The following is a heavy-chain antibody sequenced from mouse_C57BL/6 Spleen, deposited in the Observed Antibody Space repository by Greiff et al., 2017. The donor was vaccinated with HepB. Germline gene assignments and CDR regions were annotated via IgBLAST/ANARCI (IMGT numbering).Heavy chain of an antibody. CDR1: GFNIKDDY. D-gene: IGHD1-1*01. V-gene: IGHV14-4*01. Sequence: EVQLQQSGAELVRPGASVKLSCTASGFNIKDDYMHWVKQRPEQGLEWIGWIDPENGDTEYASKFQGKATITADTSSNTAYLQLSSLTSEDTAVYYCTTGGLLRSGYFDYWGQGTTLTVSS. CDR2: IDPENGDT. J-gene: IGHJ2*01. CDR3: TTGGLLRSGYFDY.